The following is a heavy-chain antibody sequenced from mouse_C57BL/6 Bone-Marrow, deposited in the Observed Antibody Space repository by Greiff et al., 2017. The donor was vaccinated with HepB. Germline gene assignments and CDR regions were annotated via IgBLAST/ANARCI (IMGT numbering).Heavy chain of an antibody. V-gene: IGHV1-55*01. CDR1: GYTFTSYW. CDR2: IYPGSGST. J-gene: IGHJ1*03. D-gene: IGHD1-1*01. Sequence: VQLQQPGAELVKPGASVKMSCKASGYTFTSYWITWVKQRPGQGLEWIGDIYPGSGSTNYNEKFKSKATLTVDTSSSTAYMQLSSLTSEDSAVYYCARLDYYGSSYWYFDVWGTGTTVTVSS. CDR3: ARLDYYGSSYWYFDV.